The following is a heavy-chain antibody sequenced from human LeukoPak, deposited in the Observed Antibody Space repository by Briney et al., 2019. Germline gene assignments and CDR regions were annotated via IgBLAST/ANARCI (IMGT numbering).Heavy chain of an antibody. V-gene: IGHV4-59*01. CDR2: IYYSGST. CDR3: ARARAAGTLSWFDP. CDR1: GASISSYH. D-gene: IGHD6-13*01. Sequence: SQTLSLTCTVSGASISSYHWSWVRQPPGKGLGWVGYIYYSGSTNNNPSLKSRVTISVDTSKNQFSLKLSSVTAADTAVYYCARARAAGTLSWFDPWGQGTLVTVSS. J-gene: IGHJ5*02.